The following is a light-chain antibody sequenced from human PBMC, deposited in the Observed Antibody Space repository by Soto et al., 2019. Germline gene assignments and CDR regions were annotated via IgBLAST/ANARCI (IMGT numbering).Light chain of an antibody. CDR1: QSVSSY. CDR3: QQPYT. Sequence: EIVLTQSPATLSLSPGERATLSCRASQSVSSYLAWYQQKPGQAPRLLIYDASNRATGIPARFSGSGSRTDFALTISSLEPEDFAVYYCQQPYTFGQGTKLAIK. J-gene: IGKJ2*01. V-gene: IGKV3-11*01. CDR2: DAS.